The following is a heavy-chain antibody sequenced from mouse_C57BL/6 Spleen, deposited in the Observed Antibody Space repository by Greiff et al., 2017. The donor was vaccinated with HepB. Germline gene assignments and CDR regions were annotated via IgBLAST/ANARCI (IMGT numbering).Heavy chain of an antibody. J-gene: IGHJ2*01. CDR3: ARHVDYYGFDY. CDR1: GFTFSDYY. D-gene: IGHD1-1*01. CDR2: ISNGGGST. V-gene: IGHV5-12*01. Sequence: DVMLVESGGGLVQPGGSLKLSCAASGFTFSDYYMYWVRQTPEKRLEWVAYISNGGGSTYYPDTVKGRFTISRDNAKNTLYLQMSRLKSEDTAMYYCARHVDYYGFDYWGQGTTLTVSS.